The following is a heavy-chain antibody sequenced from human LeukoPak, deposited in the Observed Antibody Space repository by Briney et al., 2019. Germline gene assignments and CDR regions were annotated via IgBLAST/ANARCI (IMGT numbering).Heavy chain of an antibody. V-gene: IGHV3-30*03. CDR3: ASRLRDAFDI. D-gene: IGHD4-17*01. CDR1: GFTFSSYG. Sequence: GGSLRLSCAASGFTFSSYGMHWVRQAPGKGLEWVAVISYDGSNKYYADSVKGRFTISRDNSKNALYLQMNSLRAEDTAVYYCASRLRDAFDIWGQGTMVTVSS. J-gene: IGHJ3*02. CDR2: ISYDGSNK.